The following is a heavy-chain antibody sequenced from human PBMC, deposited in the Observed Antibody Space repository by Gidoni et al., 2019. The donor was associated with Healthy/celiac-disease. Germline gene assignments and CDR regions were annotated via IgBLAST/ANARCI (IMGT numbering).Heavy chain of an antibody. Sequence: QVTLKESGPVLVKPTETLTLTCTVSGFSLSNARLGVSWTRHPPGQALEGLGHIFSNDENSYSTSLKSRLTISKDTSKSQVVLTMTNMDPVDTATYYCERILNVCQVKYYDMLTGYYPYYYYYGMDVWGQGTTVTVSS. CDR1: GFSLSNARLG. V-gene: IGHV2-26*01. J-gene: IGHJ6*02. CDR2: IFSNDEN. D-gene: IGHD3-9*01. CDR3: ERILNVCQVKYYDMLTGYYPYYYYYGMDV.